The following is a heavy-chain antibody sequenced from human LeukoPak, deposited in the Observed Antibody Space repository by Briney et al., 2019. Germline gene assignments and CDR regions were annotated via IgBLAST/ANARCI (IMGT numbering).Heavy chain of an antibody. CDR1: DYTFTSYG. J-gene: IGHJ5*02. CDR3: ARVLGHYYDSSGYYLNWFDP. Sequence: ASVKVSCKASDYTFTSYGISWVRQAPGQGLEWMGWISAYNGNTNYAQKLQGRVTMTTDTSTSTAYMELRSLRSDDTAVYYCARVLGHYYDSSGYYLNWFDPWGQGTLVTVSS. CDR2: ISAYNGNT. V-gene: IGHV1-18*01. D-gene: IGHD3-22*01.